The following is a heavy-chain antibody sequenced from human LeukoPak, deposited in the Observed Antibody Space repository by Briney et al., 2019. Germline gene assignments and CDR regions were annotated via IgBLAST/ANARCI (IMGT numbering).Heavy chain of an antibody. CDR1: GGSFSSYG. CDR2: FVPMLGIS. CDR3: ARDRRTYAFDI. V-gene: IGHV1-69*04. J-gene: IGHJ3*02. D-gene: IGHD2-8*01. Sequence: ASVKVSCKSSGGSFSSYGISWVRQAPGQGLDWMGRFVPMLGISTFAQKFQGRVTVTADKSTDTVYMGLSSLRFDDTAVYYCARDRRTYAFDIWGQGALVTVSS.